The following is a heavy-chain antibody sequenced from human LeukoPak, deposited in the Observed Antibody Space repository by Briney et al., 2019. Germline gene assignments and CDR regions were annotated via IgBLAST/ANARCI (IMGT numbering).Heavy chain of an antibody. D-gene: IGHD3-10*01. CDR2: ISYDGSNK. CDR1: GFTFSSYG. J-gene: IGHJ4*02. Sequence: PGGSLRLSCAASGFTFSSYGMHWVRQAPGKGLEWVAVISYDGSNKYYADSIKGRFTISRENSKNTLHLQMNSLRAEDTAVYYCAKDHYYYGSGIYFMHYFDYWGQGTLVTVSS. CDR3: AKDHYYYGSGIYFMHYFDY. V-gene: IGHV3-30*18.